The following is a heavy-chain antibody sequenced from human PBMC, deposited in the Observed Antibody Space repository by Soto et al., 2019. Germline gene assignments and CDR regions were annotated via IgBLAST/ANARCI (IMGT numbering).Heavy chain of an antibody. CDR2: IYYSGRT. Sequence: PSGTLSPTRAFSCGPVKSSTFYWGWVPPAPGKGLEWIASIYYSGRTHNNPALKSRVTMSVDTYTNQFFLKMNSVTAVDTAVYYCTRHEGGAAADRPLDYWGRGTLVTVSS. CDR1: CGPVKSSTFY. D-gene: IGHD6-13*01. J-gene: IGHJ4*02. V-gene: IGHV4-39*01. CDR3: TRHEGGAAADRPLDY.